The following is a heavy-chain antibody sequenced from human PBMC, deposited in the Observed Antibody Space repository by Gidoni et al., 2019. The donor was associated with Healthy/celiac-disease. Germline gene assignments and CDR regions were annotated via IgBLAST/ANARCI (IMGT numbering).Heavy chain of an antibody. J-gene: IGHJ4*02. CDR2: INHSGST. CDR1: GGSFSGYY. CDR3: ARGRYSYGSCYFDY. Sequence: QVQLQQWGAGLLKPSETLSLTCAVYGGSFSGYYWRWIRQPPGKGLEWIGEINHSGSTNYNPSLKSRVTISVDTSKNQFSLKLSSVTAADTAVYYCARGRYSYGSCYFDYWGQGTLVTVSS. V-gene: IGHV4-34*01. D-gene: IGHD5-18*01.